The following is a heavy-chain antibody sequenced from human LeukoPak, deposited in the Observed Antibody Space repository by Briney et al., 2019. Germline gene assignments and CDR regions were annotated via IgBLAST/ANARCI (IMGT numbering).Heavy chain of an antibody. Sequence: PSETLSLTCTVSGGSVSSGSYYWSWIRQPPGKGLEWIGYIYYSGSTNYNPSLKSRVTISVDTSKNQFSLQLNSVTPEDTAVYYCARDRGTSSGWYYYYGMDVWGQGTTVTVSS. D-gene: IGHD6-19*01. CDR3: ARDRGTSSGWYYYYGMDV. V-gene: IGHV4-61*01. CDR1: GGSVSSGSYY. CDR2: IYYSGST. J-gene: IGHJ6*02.